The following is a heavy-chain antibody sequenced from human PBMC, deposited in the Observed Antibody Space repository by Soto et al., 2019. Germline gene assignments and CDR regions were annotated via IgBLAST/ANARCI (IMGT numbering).Heavy chain of an antibody. Sequence: PGGSLRLSCAASGFTFSGSAMHWVRQASGKGLEWVGRIRSKANSYATAYAASVKGRFTISRDDSKNTAYLQMNSLKTEDTAVYYCTRRAEDYYDSSGYYRFDYWGQGTLVTVSS. CDR1: GFTFSGSA. CDR3: TRRAEDYYDSSGYYRFDY. V-gene: IGHV3-73*01. CDR2: IRSKANSYAT. J-gene: IGHJ4*02. D-gene: IGHD3-22*01.